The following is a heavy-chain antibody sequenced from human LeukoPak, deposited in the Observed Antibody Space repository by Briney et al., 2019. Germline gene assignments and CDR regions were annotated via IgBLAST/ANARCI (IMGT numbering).Heavy chain of an antibody. D-gene: IGHD6-13*01. CDR2: MNPNSGNT. J-gene: IGHJ6*03. CDR1: VYTFTIYD. V-gene: IGHV1-8*01. Sequence: ASVKVSCKASVYTFTIYDINWVRQAPGQGLEWMGWMNPNSGNTGYAQKFQGRVTMTRNTSISTAYMELSSLRSEDTAVYYCARGGSGSSWYGFYYYYMGVWGKGTTVTVSS. CDR3: ARGGSGSSWYGFYYYYMGV.